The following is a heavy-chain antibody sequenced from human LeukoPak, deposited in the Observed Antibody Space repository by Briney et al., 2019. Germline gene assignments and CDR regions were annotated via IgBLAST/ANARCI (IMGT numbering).Heavy chain of an antibody. V-gene: IGHV3-9*01. CDR3: AKDIELVGATKIFDY. CDR2: ISWNSGSI. Sequence: HPGGSLRLSCAASGFTFDDYAVDWVRQAPGKGLEWVSGISWNSGSIGYADSVKGRFTISRDNAKNSLYLQMNSLRAEDTALYYCAKDIELVGATKIFDYWGQGTLVTVSS. CDR1: GFTFDDYA. D-gene: IGHD1-26*01. J-gene: IGHJ4*02.